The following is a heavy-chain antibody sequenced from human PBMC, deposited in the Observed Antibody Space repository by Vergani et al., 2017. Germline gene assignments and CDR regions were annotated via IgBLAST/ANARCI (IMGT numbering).Heavy chain of an antibody. CDR1: GGSFTSYH. Sequence: QVQLHQWGGGLLKPSETLSLTCVVNGGSFTSYHWTWIRQSPGEGLEWVGDIDHTGRPDYNPSLKSRLTMSVDKSRNQFSLTLNSVTATDTAIYFCAIVNTETNGHLYYYYYMDVWGQGTAVTVS. CDR3: AIVNTETNGHLYYYYYMDV. J-gene: IGHJ6*03. D-gene: IGHD4-11*01. CDR2: IDHTGRP. V-gene: IGHV4-34*01.